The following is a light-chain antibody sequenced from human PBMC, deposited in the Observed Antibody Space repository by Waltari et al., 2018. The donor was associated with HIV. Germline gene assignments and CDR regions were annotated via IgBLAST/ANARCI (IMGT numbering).Light chain of an antibody. V-gene: IGKV3-15*01. Sequence: EIVMTQSPATLSVSPGDRATLSCRASQSVRSTLAWYQQRPGQAPRLLIFGASTRATGIPARFSGSGSGTEFSLTISSLQSEDFAVYYCQQYNSWPPAWTVGQGTNVEIK. CDR1: QSVRST. J-gene: IGKJ1*01. CDR2: GAS. CDR3: QQYNSWPPAWT.